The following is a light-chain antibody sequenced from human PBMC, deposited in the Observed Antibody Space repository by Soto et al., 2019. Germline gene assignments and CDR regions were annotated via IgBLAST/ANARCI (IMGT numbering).Light chain of an antibody. CDR2: DAS. Sequence: DTQMKQSPSTLSASVGDRVIITCRASQSLSGWLAWYQQKPGKAPKLLIYDASSLESGVPSRFSGSGSGTEFTLTISSPQSDDFATYYCQQYNSYWTFGQGTKVDIK. V-gene: IGKV1-5*01. CDR1: QSLSGW. CDR3: QQYNSYWT. J-gene: IGKJ1*01.